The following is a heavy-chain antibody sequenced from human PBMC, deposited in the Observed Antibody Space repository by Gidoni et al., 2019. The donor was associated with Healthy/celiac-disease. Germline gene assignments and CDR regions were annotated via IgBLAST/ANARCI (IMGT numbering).Heavy chain of an antibody. J-gene: IGHJ3*02. CDR1: GGPFSSYA. CDR2: IIPILGIA. D-gene: IGHD3-22*01. CDR3: ALPAYDSSGYFPRGDAFDI. V-gene: IGHV1-69*09. Sequence: QVQLVQSGAEVKKPGSSVKVSCKASGGPFSSYAISWVRQAPGQGLEWMGRIIPILGIANYAQKFQGRVTITADKSTSTAYMELSSLRSEDTAVYYCALPAYDSSGYFPRGDAFDIWGQGTMVPSLQ.